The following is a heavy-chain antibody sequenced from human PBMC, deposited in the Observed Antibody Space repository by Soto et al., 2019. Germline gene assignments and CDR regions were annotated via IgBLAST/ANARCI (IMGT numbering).Heavy chain of an antibody. V-gene: IGHV2-5*02. D-gene: IGHD3-16*01. CDR3: AHSRDLTTFGA. Sequence: QITLKESGPTLVKPTQTLTLTCTFSGFSLSTSGVGVGWIRQPPGKALEWLAPIYWDEEKSYCPSLKSRLTITKDTSKNPGVLTMTKMGPVDTAKFYCAHSRDLTTFGAWGQGTLVTVSS. J-gene: IGHJ5*02. CDR1: GFSLSTSGVG. CDR2: IYWDEEK.